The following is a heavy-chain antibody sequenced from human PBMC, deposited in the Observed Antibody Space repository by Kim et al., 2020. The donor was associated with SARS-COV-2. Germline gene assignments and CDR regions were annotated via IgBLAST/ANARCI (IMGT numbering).Heavy chain of an antibody. V-gene: IGHV3-23*01. J-gene: IGHJ4*02. Sequence: GGSLRLSCAASGFTFSSYAMSWVRQAPGKGLEWVSAISGSGGSTYYADSVKGRFTISRDNSKNTLYLQMNSLRAEDTAVYYCANSRLTVVVAAPLFDYWGQGTLVTVSS. CDR2: ISGSGGST. D-gene: IGHD2-15*01. CDR1: GFTFSSYA. CDR3: ANSRLTVVVAAPLFDY.